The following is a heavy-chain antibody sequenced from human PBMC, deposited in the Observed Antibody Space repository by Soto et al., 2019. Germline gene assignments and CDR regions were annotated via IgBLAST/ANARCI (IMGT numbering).Heavy chain of an antibody. D-gene: IGHD6-13*01. CDR3: ARVWYSRHIAWYDI. V-gene: IGHV4-59*01. Sequence: SETLSLTCTVSGGSMSNYYGSWIRRPPGKGLEWIGYIYYSGSTSYNPSLKSRVTISVDTSKNQFSLKLSSMTAADTAVYYCARVWYSRHIAWYDIWGQVTLVTFSS. J-gene: IGHJ5*02. CDR1: GGSMSNYY. CDR2: IYYSGST.